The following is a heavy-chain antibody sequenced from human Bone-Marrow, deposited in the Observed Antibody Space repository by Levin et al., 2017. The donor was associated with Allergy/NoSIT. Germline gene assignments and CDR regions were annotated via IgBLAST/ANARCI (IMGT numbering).Heavy chain of an antibody. CDR2: ISSSSSTI. J-gene: IGHJ4*02. CDR3: ARVRRSIAARPGGFDY. D-gene: IGHD6-6*01. V-gene: IGHV3-48*02. Sequence: RASVKVSCAASGFTFSSYRMNWVRQAPGKGLEWVSYISSSSSTIYYADSVKGRFTISRDNAKNSLYLQMNSLRDEDTAVYYCARVRRSIAARPGGFDYWGQGTLVTVSS. CDR1: GFTFSSYR.